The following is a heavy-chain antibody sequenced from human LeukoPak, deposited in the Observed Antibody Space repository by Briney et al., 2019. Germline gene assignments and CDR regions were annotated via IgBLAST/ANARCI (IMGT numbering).Heavy chain of an antibody. D-gene: IGHD6-13*01. V-gene: IGHV4-39*07. CDR2: IYYSGST. CDR1: GGSISSSSYY. CDR3: ARVKELAAAGVDY. J-gene: IGHJ4*02. Sequence: PSETLSLTCTVSGGSISSSSYYWGWIRQPPGKGLEWIGSIYYSGSTYYNPSLKSRVTISVDTSKNQFSLKLSSVTAADTAVYYCARVKELAAAGVDYWGQGTLVTVSS.